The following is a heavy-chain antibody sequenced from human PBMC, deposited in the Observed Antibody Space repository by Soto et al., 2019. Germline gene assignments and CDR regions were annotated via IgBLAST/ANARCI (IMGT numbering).Heavy chain of an antibody. D-gene: IGHD7-27*01. CDR1: GFTFSNAW. Sequence: GGSLRLSCAASGFTFSNAWMNWVRQAPGKGLEWVGRIKSKTDGGTTEYAAPVKGRFTISRDDSNNTLYLQMNSLKTEDTAVYYCTTPLTGEFYYYYGMDVWGQGTTVTVSS. CDR2: IKSKTDGGTT. V-gene: IGHV3-15*07. CDR3: TTPLTGEFYYYYGMDV. J-gene: IGHJ6*02.